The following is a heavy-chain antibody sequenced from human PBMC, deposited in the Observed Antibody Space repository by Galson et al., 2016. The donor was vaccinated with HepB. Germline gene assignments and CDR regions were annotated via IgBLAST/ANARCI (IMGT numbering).Heavy chain of an antibody. CDR3: GTTPLWFTSVSEKRVSC. CDR1: GFTFNIYA. V-gene: IGHV3-23*01. CDR2: IDGGGGST. D-gene: IGHD1/OR15-1a*01. Sequence: SLRLSCAASGFTFNIYAMSWVRQAPGKGLEWVSGIDGGGGSTYYTDSVKGRFTISRDNSKNTLFLQMNSLRAEDTAVYYCGTTPLWFTSVSEKRVSCWGQGTLVTVSS. J-gene: IGHJ4*02.